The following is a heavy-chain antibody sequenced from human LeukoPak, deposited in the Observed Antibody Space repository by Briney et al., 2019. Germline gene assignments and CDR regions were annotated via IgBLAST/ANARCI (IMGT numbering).Heavy chain of an antibody. CDR1: GYSISSSSYY. D-gene: IGHD1-26*01. J-gene: IGHJ3*02. Sequence: SETLSLTCTVSGYSISSSSYYWGWIRQPPGKGLEWIGSIYYSGSTYYNPSLKSRVTISVDTSKNQFSLKLSSVTAADTAVYYCASGSYYDAFDIWGQGTMVTVSS. CDR2: IYYSGST. CDR3: ASGSYYDAFDI. V-gene: IGHV4-39*07.